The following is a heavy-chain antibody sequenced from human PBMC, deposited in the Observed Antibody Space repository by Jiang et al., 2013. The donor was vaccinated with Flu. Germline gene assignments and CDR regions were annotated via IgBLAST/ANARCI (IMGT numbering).Heavy chain of an antibody. CDR2: INGGNGNI. D-gene: IGHD1-7*01. J-gene: IGHJ5*02. CDR3: ARGFEVELRFDP. Sequence: CKASGYSFSTYAIHWVRQAPGQGLEWMGWINGGNGNIKYSQKFQDRLTITRDTSARTVYMELTSLRSDDTAVYYCARGFEVELRFDPWGQGTLVIVSS. V-gene: IGHV1-3*01. CDR1: GYSFSTYA.